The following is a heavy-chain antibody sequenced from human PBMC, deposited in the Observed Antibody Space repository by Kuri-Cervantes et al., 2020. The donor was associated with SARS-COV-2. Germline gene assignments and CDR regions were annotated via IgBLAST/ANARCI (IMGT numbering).Heavy chain of an antibody. Sequence: SETLSLTCTVSGGSISSYYWSWIRQPPGKGLEWIGSILYNGNTHYKASLNSRVTISVDTSKNQFSLKLSSVTAADTAVYYCARYGSGYQEDDAFDIWGQGTMVTVSS. J-gene: IGHJ3*02. D-gene: IGHD2-15*01. V-gene: IGHV4-59*05. CDR3: ARYGSGYQEDDAFDI. CDR2: ILYNGNT. CDR1: GGSISSYY.